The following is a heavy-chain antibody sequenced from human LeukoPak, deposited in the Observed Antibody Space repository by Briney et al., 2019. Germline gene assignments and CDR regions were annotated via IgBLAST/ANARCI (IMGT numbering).Heavy chain of an antibody. CDR2: ISSSSSYI. CDR3: ARDRELLLLNAFDI. V-gene: IGHV3-21*01. J-gene: IGHJ3*02. D-gene: IGHD1-26*01. Sequence: PVGSLRLSCAASGFTFSSYSMNWVRQAPGKGLEWVSSISSSSSYIYYADSVKGRFTISRDNAKNSLYLQMNSLRVEDTAVYYCARDRELLLLNAFDIWGQGTMVTVSS. CDR1: GFTFSSYS.